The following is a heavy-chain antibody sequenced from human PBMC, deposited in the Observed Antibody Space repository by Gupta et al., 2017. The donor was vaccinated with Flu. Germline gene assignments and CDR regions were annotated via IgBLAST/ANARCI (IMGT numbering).Heavy chain of an antibody. V-gene: IGHV3-23*01. D-gene: IGHD3-10*01. CDR1: GFTFSSYA. CDR3: AKESAVRGVIAELAYFDY. CDR2: ISGSGGST. Sequence: EVQLLESGGGLVQPGGSLRLSCAASGFTFSSYAMSWVRQAPGKGLEWVSAISGSGGSTYYADSVKGRFTISRDNSKNTLYLQMNSLRAEDTAVYYCAKESAVRGVIAELAYFDYWGQGTLVTVSS. J-gene: IGHJ4*02.